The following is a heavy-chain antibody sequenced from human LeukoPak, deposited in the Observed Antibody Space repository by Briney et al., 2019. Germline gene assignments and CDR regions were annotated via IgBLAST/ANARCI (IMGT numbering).Heavy chain of an antibody. Sequence: DTLTLTYNIAEESGASNNATWKWITQSPTRDLEWLRRTYYRSRRYNDYAVSLKTRMTINADTSKTHFSLQLNSVTPEDTAVYYCARSGGTASGKYERATLDYWGQGTLVTVSS. CDR2: TYYRSRRYN. V-gene: IGHV6-1*01. CDR1: EESGASNNAT. J-gene: IGHJ4*02. D-gene: IGHD1-26*01. CDR3: ARSGGTASGKYERATLDY.